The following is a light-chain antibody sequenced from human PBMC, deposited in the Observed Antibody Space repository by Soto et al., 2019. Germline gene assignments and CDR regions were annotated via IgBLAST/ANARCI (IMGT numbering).Light chain of an antibody. CDR3: QLYGISSIT. CDR2: GAS. Sequence: EIVMSQSPATLSVSPGGRATLSCRASQSVSSDLAWYQQKPGQAPRLLIFGASNRAAGIPDRFSGSRSGTDFTLTIDRLEPKDFAVYYCQLYGISSITFGQGTLLEIK. V-gene: IGKV3-20*01. CDR1: QSVSSD. J-gene: IGKJ5*01.